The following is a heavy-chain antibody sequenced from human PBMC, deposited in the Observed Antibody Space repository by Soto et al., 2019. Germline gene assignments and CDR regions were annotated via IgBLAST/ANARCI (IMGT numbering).Heavy chain of an antibody. CDR2: IYSGGST. Sequence: PGGSLRLSCAAAGFTVSSNYMSWVRQAPGKGLEWVSVIYSGGSTYYADSVKGRFTISRDNSKNTLYLQMNSLRAEDTAVYYCARDHPGGRYYYYGMDVWGQGTTVTVSS. CDR1: GFTVSSNY. J-gene: IGHJ6*02. CDR3: ARDHPGGRYYYYGMDV. V-gene: IGHV3-53*01.